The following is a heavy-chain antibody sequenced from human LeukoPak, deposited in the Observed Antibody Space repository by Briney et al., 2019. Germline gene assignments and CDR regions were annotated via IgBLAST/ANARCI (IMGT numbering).Heavy chain of an antibody. V-gene: IGHV4-61*02. J-gene: IGHJ6*03. D-gene: IGHD3-10*01. CDR1: GGSISSGSYS. Sequence: SQTLSLTCTVSGGSISSGSYSWSWIRQPAGKGLEWIGRIYPSGSTNYNPSHKSRVTISVDTSKNQFSLKLSSVTAADAAVYYCARGFAERYYYYYYMDVWGKGTTVTVSS. CDR3: ARGFAERYYYYYYMDV. CDR2: IYPSGST.